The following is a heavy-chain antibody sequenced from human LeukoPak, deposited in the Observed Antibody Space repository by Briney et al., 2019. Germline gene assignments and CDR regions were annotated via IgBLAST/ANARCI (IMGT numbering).Heavy chain of an antibody. D-gene: IGHD1-26*01. V-gene: IGHV3-23*01. Sequence: PGGSLRLSGAASGFTFIAYAMSWPRQAPGKGLDWVSTISGSGGTPYHADSVKGLFTISRDNSNNTLYLHMSSLRAEDTAVYYCAKARGLRIVGAHFDYWGQGALVTVSS. J-gene: IGHJ4*02. CDR2: ISGSGGTP. CDR1: GFTFIAYA. CDR3: AKARGLRIVGAHFDY.